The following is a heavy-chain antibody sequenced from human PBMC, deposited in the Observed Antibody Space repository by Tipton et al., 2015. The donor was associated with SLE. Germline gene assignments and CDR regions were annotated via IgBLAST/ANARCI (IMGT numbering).Heavy chain of an antibody. D-gene: IGHD6-13*01. V-gene: IGHV4-34*01. CDR3: ARGGRAPLRSSWSNAFDI. CDR2: IYYSGST. CDR1: GGSFSGYY. J-gene: IGHJ3*02. Sequence: TLSLTCAVYGGSFSGYYWSWIRQPPGKGLEWIGSIYYSGSTYYNPSLKSRVTISVDTSKNQFSLKLSSVTAADTAVYYCARGGRAPLRSSWSNAFDIWGQGTMVTVSS.